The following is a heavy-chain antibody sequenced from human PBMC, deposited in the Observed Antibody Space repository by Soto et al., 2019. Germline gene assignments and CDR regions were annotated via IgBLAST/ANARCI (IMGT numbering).Heavy chain of an antibody. CDR1: GFTFDDYA. V-gene: IGHV3-9*01. Sequence: EVQLVESGGGLVQPGRSLRLSCAASGFTFDDYAIHWVRQAPGRGLELVAGISWHGASIGYADSVKGRFTISRDNAKNSLHLQMNSLRSEDTALYYCANLPLYGSGFDCWGQGTLVTVSS. CDR2: ISWHGASI. J-gene: IGHJ4*02. CDR3: ANLPLYGSGFDC. D-gene: IGHD3-10*01.